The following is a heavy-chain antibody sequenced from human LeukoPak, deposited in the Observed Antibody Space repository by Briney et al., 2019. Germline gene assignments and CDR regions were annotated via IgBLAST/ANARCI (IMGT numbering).Heavy chain of an antibody. Sequence: SETLSLTCTVSGGSISSYYWSWIRQPPGKGLEWIGNIYNSRGTNYNPSLKSRVTTSVDTPKNQFSLKLTSVTAADTAVYYCARYRGNSNGGFDPWGQGTLVTVSS. CDR3: ARYRGNSNGGFDP. CDR2: IYNSRGT. V-gene: IGHV4-59*01. J-gene: IGHJ5*02. D-gene: IGHD4-23*01. CDR1: GGSISSYY.